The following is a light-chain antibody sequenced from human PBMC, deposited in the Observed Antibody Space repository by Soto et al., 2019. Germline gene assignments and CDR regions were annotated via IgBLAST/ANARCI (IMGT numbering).Light chain of an antibody. CDR3: HVWHSSSEHV. CDR2: DDV. J-gene: IGLJ1*01. V-gene: IGLV3-21*02. CDR1: NLGRKT. Sequence: SYELTPQPSVSVAQGQTARITCGGNNLGRKTVQWYQQKPGQAPGLVVDDDVDRPSGIPERFSGSNSGNTATLTISRVEAGDEADYFCHVWHSSSEHVFGTGTKVTVL.